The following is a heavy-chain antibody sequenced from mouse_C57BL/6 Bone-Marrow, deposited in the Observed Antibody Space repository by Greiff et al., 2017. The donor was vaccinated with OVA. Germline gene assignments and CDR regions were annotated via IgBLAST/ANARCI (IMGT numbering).Heavy chain of an antibody. D-gene: IGHD2-3*01. V-gene: IGHV5-9-1*02. CDR2: ISSGGDYI. Sequence: EVKVEESGEGLVKPGGSLKLSCAASGFTFSSYAMSWVRQTPEKRLEWVAYISSGGDYIYYADTVKGRFTISRDNARNTLYLQMSSLKSEDTAMYYCTRDRYDGYFPWYFDVWGTGTTVTVSS. CDR3: TRDRYDGYFPWYFDV. J-gene: IGHJ1*03. CDR1: GFTFSSYA.